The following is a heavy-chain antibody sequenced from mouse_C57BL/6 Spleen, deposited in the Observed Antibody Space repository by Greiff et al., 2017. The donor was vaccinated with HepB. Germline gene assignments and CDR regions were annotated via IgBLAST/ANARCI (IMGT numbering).Heavy chain of an antibody. J-gene: IGHJ3*01. CDR1: GFNIKDDY. CDR2: IDPENGDT. V-gene: IGHV14-4*01. D-gene: IGHD2-4*01. CDR3: TTGYYDYGGFAY. Sequence: VQLQQSGAELVRPGASVKLSCTASGFNIKDDYMHWVKQRPEQGLEWIGWIDPENGDTEYASKFQGKATITADTSSNTAYLQLSSLTSEDTAVYYCTTGYYDYGGFAYWGQGTLVTVSA.